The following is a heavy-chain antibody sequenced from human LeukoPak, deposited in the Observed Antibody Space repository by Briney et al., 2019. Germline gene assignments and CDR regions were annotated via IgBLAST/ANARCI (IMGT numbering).Heavy chain of an antibody. CDR1: GFTFTSYG. V-gene: IGHV3-21*01. Sequence: GGSLRLSCAASGFTFTSYGMNWVRQAPGERLEWVSSISSGNTYVYYADSVKGRFTISRDNTKNSVYLQMNSLRAEYTAVYYCAREPGPAAPPVDYWGQGTLVTVSS. CDR3: AREPGPAAPPVDY. CDR2: ISSGNTYV. J-gene: IGHJ4*02. D-gene: IGHD2-2*01.